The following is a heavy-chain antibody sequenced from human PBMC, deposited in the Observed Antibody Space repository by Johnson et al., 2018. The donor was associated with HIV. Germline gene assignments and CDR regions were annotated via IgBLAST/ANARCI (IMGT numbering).Heavy chain of an antibody. J-gene: IGHJ3*02. CDR1: GFTFGDYG. Sequence: VQLVESGGGLVQPGRSLRVSCTASGFTFGDYGVNWFRQAPGKGLEWVGLVRSKAYGGTEYAASVKGRFTVSRDDSKNIAYLHMNNLKSEDKAVYYCSSRPYFYDSSGTAFHIWGQGTRVTVSS. V-gene: IGHV3-49*03. D-gene: IGHD3-22*01. CDR2: VRSKAYGGT. CDR3: SSRPYFYDSSGTAFHI.